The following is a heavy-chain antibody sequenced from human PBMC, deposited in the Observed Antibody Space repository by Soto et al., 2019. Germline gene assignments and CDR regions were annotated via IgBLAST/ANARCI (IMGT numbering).Heavy chain of an antibody. Sequence: LRLSCEASGFTFNTFWMHWVRQAPGKGPEWVANIRQDGTDKSYVDSVKGRFTVSRDNAKNSLFLQMDNLRAEDTAVYYCATLGWTYGVDYWGQGTLVTVSS. V-gene: IGHV3-7*03. D-gene: IGHD3-10*01. CDR1: GFTFNTFW. J-gene: IGHJ4*02. CDR3: ATLGWTYGVDY. CDR2: IRQDGTDK.